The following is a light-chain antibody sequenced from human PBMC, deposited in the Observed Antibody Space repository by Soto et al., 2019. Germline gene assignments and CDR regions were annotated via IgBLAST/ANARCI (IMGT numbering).Light chain of an antibody. J-gene: IGKJ2*01. V-gene: IGKV1-39*01. CDR1: QSVRTY. CDR2: AAS. Sequence: DIQLTQSPSSLSASVGDRVTITCRASQSVRTYLNWYQHKPGTAPKVLIYAASSLQSGVPSRFTGSTSGTDFTLTISSLQPEDFATYFCQQTHSSPHTFGQGTKLEIK. CDR3: QQTHSSPHT.